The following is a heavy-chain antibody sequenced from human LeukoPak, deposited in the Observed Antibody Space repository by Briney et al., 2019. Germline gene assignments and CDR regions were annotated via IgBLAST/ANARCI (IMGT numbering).Heavy chain of an antibody. CDR1: GFTFSSYS. Sequence: PGGSLRLSCAASGFTFSSYSMNWVRQAPGKGLEWVSSISSSSSYIYYADSVKGRFTISRDNAKNSLYLQMNSLRAEDTAVYYCARELYYDSSGYYYPDAFDIWGQGTMVTVSS. J-gene: IGHJ3*02. V-gene: IGHV3-21*01. CDR3: ARELYYDSSGYYYPDAFDI. CDR2: ISSSSSYI. D-gene: IGHD3-22*01.